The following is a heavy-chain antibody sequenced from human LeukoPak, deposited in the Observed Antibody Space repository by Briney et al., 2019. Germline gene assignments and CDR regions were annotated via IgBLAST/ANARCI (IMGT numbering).Heavy chain of an antibody. CDR2: ISDSGSST. CDR3: AKDFSGSYGHWAFDI. J-gene: IGHJ3*02. D-gene: IGHD1-26*01. V-gene: IGHV3-23*01. CDR1: GFSFSSYA. Sequence: GGSLRLSCAASGFSFSSYALSWVRQAPGKGLEWVSTISDSGSSTYYTDSVKGRFTISRDNSKGTLFLQMNSLRAEDTALYYCAKDFSGSYGHWAFDIWGQGTLVTVSS.